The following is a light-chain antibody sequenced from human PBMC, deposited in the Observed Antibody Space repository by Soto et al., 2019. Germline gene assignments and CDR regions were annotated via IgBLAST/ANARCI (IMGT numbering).Light chain of an antibody. CDR1: QSVSGY. CDR3: QQRADWPT. CDR2: DAS. J-gene: IGKJ3*01. Sequence: EFVLTQSPATLSLSPGERATLSCRASQSVSGYLAWYQYKPGQAPRLLSYDASNRVTGIPARFSGSGFGTDFTLTISSLEPEDFAVYYCQQRADWPTFGPGTRVDIK. V-gene: IGKV3-11*01.